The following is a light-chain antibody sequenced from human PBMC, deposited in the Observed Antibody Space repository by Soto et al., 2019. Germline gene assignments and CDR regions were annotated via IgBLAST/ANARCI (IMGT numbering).Light chain of an antibody. Sequence: EIVLTQSPATLSLSPGERATLSCRASQSVSSYLAWYQHKPGQAPRLLIYDASNRATGIPARFSGSGSGTDFTLTISSREPEDFAVYYCQQRSYWPLTFGGGTTVEIK. CDR3: QQRSYWPLT. J-gene: IGKJ4*01. V-gene: IGKV3-11*01. CDR2: DAS. CDR1: QSVSSY.